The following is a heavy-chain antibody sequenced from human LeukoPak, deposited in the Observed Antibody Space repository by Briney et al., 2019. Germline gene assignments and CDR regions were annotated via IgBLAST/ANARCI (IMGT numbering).Heavy chain of an antibody. V-gene: IGHV3-48*03. Sequence: GGSLRLSCAASGFTFSSYEMNWVRQAPGKGLEWVSYISSSGSTINYADSVKGRFTISRDNAKNSLYLQMNSLRDEDTAVYYCARARGAGPGGHFDYWGQGTLVTVSS. J-gene: IGHJ4*02. CDR2: ISSSGSTI. CDR3: ARARGAGPGGHFDY. CDR1: GFTFSSYE. D-gene: IGHD6-19*01.